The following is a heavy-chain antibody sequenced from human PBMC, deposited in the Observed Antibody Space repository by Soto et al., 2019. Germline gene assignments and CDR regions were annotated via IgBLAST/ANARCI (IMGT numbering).Heavy chain of an antibody. CDR3: VKSRDYHASSGSPN. J-gene: IGHJ4*02. CDR2: IYSGGTT. CDR1: GFTVISNY. V-gene: IGHV3-53*01. Sequence: PGGSLRLSCAASGFTVISNYMSWVRQAPGKGLEWVSVIYSGGTTYYADSVKGRFTISRDNSKNTLYLQMNSLRAEDTAVYYCVKSRDYHASSGSPNWGKGPLVTVSS. D-gene: IGHD3-22*01.